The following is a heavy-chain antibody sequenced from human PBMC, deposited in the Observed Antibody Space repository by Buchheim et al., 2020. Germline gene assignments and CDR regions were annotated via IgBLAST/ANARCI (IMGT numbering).Heavy chain of an antibody. V-gene: IGHV3-74*01. Sequence: EVQLVESGGGLVQPGGSLRLPCAASGFTFSSYWMHWVRQAPGKGLVWVSRINSDGSSTSYADSVKGRFTISRDNAKNTLYLQMNSLRAEDTAVYYCARARGLTPLQWLPQEEFGYWGQGTL. CDR3: ARARGLTPLQWLPQEEFGY. CDR2: INSDGSST. D-gene: IGHD6-19*01. J-gene: IGHJ4*02. CDR1: GFTFSSYW.